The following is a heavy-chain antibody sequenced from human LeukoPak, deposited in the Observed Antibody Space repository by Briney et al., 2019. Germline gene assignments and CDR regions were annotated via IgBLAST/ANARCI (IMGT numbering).Heavy chain of an antibody. CDR1: GGSISSYH. D-gene: IGHD3-22*01. CDR2: IYYSGST. V-gene: IGHV4-59*12. J-gene: IGHJ4*02. CDR3: ARGSWNYYDSSGYYY. Sequence: SETLSLTCTVSGGSISSYHWSWIRQPPGKGLEWIGYIYYSGSTNYNPSLKSRVTISVDTSKNQFSLKLSSVTAADTAVYYCARGSWNYYDSSGYYYWGQGTLVTVSS.